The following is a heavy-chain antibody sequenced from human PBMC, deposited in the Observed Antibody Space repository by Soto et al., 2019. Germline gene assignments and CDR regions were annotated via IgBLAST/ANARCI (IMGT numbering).Heavy chain of an antibody. Sequence: SGGSLRLSCAASGFTFSSYAMSWVRQAPGKGLEWVSAISGSGGSTYYADSVKGRFTISRDNSKNTLYLQMNSLRAEDTAVYYCAKDGTIVVVPAAMPHNWFDPWGQGTLVTVSS. J-gene: IGHJ5*02. CDR3: AKDGTIVVVPAAMPHNWFDP. CDR2: ISGSGGST. V-gene: IGHV3-23*01. D-gene: IGHD2-2*01. CDR1: GFTFSSYA.